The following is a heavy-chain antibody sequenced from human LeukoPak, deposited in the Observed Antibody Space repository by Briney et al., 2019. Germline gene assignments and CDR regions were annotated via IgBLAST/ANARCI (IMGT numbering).Heavy chain of an antibody. CDR2: ISAYNGNT. J-gene: IGHJ4*02. Sequence: ASVKVSCKASGYTFTSYGISWVRQAPGQGLEWMGCISAYNGNTNYAQKLQGRVTMTTDTSKSTAYMELRSLRSDDTAVYYCSRDIAIAVAGDFDYWGEGTLVTVSS. V-gene: IGHV1-18*01. CDR3: SRDIAIAVAGDFDY. CDR1: GYTFTSYG. D-gene: IGHD6-13*01.